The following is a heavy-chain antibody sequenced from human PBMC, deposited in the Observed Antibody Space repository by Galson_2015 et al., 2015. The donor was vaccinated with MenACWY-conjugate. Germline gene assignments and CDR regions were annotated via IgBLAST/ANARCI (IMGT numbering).Heavy chain of an antibody. J-gene: IGHJ3*02. CDR2: IDSSSSYI. V-gene: IGHV3-11*03. CDR3: ARPMMMEDTVGATGAFDM. D-gene: IGHD1-26*01. CDR1: GFTFSDYY. Sequence: SLRLSCAASGFTFSDYYMTWIRQAPGKGLEWVSYIDSSSSYINYADSVKGRFTISRDNDRNSLYLQLNSLGAEDTAVYYCARPMMMEDTVGATGAFDMWGQGTMVTVSS.